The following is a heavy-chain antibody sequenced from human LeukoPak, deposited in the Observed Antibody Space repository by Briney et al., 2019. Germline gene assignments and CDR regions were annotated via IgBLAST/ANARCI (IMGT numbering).Heavy chain of an antibody. V-gene: IGHV3-72*01. Sequence: GGSLRLSCAASGFTFSSYGMHWVRQAPGKGLEWVGRCRNKANRYTTEYAASVAGRFTISRDDSKNSLYLQMNSLKTEDTAVYFCTTSLRSGWYRGFDYWGQGTLVTVSS. CDR3: TTSLRSGWYRGFDY. CDR1: GFTFSSYG. D-gene: IGHD6-19*01. CDR2: CRNKANRYTT. J-gene: IGHJ4*02.